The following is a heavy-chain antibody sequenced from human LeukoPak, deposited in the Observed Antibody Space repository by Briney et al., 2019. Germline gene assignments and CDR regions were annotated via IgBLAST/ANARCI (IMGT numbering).Heavy chain of an antibody. J-gene: IGHJ3*02. Sequence: GGSLILYWAASGFIFSYYSMNWVRQAPGQGLEWVSSINSNSNYMSYADSVKGRFTISRDNAKNSLCLQMTSLRAEDTAVYYCVLEYDKDTFIIWGQGKMLTVSS. V-gene: IGHV3-21*04. CDR2: INSNSNYM. CDR3: VLEYDKDTFII. D-gene: IGHD3-9*01. CDR1: GFIFSYYS.